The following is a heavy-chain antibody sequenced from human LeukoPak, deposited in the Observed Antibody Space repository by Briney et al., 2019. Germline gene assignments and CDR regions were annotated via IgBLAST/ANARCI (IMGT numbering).Heavy chain of an antibody. Sequence: PGASVKVSCKASAYTFTGYYMHWVRQAPGQGLEWMGWINPNSGGTNYAQKFQGKVTMTRDTSISTAYMELSRLRSDDTAVYYCARAPKQLVPPYFDYWGQGTLVTVSS. V-gene: IGHV1-2*02. CDR1: AYTFTGYY. J-gene: IGHJ4*02. D-gene: IGHD6-6*01. CDR2: INPNSGGT. CDR3: ARAPKQLVPPYFDY.